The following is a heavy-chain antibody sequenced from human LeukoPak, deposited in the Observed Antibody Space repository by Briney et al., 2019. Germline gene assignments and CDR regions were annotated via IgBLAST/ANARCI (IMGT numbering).Heavy chain of an antibody. D-gene: IGHD2-15*01. Sequence: GGSLRLSCAASGFTFTTYGMHWVRQAPGKGLEWVVVIYYDGSNKFYADSVKGRFTISRDNSKNTLYLQMNSLRAEDTAVYYCAKGICSGGSCSSDYWGQGTLVTVSS. J-gene: IGHJ4*02. CDR3: AKGICSGGSCSSDY. CDR2: IYYDGSNK. V-gene: IGHV3-33*06. CDR1: GFTFTTYG.